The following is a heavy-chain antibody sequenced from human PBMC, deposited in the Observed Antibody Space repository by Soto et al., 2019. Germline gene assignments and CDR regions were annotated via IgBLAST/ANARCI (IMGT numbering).Heavy chain of an antibody. V-gene: IGHV6-1*01. J-gene: IGHJ5*02. CDR3: AKDPTRVDFWSGYPGAWFDP. CDR1: GDSVSSNSAA. CDR2: TYYRSKWYN. D-gene: IGHD3-3*01. Sequence: PSQTLSLTCAISGDSVSSNSAAWNWIRQSPSRGLEWLGRTYYRSKWYNDYAVSVKSRITINPDTSKNQFSLQLNSVTPEDTAVYYCAKDPTRVDFWSGYPGAWFDPWGQGTLVTVSS.